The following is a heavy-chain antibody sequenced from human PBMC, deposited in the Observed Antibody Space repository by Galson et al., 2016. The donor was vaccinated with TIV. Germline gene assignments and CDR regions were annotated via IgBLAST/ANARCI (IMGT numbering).Heavy chain of an antibody. Sequence: SVKVSCKASGDTFSMIVFNWVRQAPGQGLEWMGGIVPLFRTTNYAQKFQGRVTFTADESSSTAYMEVSRLTSDDTAVYYCAKDRNTALDTYYYYYGMDVWGQGTTVTVSS. J-gene: IGHJ6*02. CDR1: GDTFSMIV. CDR2: IVPLFRTT. V-gene: IGHV1-69*13. D-gene: IGHD5-18*01. CDR3: AKDRNTALDTYYYYYGMDV.